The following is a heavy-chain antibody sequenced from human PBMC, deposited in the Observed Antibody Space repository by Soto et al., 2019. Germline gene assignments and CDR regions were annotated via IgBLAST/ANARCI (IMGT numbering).Heavy chain of an antibody. D-gene: IGHD1-1*01. Sequence: SQTLSLTCTVSGDSTRSGNYYWSWIRQFPEKGLEWIGYIYYSGSSNYNPSLKSRVSISVDTSKNQFSLKLRSVTAADTAVYYCARATYYSDTGGYNPLDYWGQGTLVTVSS. CDR1: GDSTRSGNYY. CDR2: IYYSGSS. CDR3: ARATYYSDTGGYNPLDY. V-gene: IGHV4-30-4*01. J-gene: IGHJ4*02.